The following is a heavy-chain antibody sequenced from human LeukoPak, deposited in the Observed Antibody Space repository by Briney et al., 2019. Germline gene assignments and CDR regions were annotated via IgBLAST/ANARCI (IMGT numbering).Heavy chain of an antibody. Sequence: AASVKVSCKASGGTFNNYAISWVRQAPGQGLEWMGGIIPIFGTANYAQKFQGRVTITADESTSTAYMELSSLRSEDTAVFYCARDQYDTWSRRGNFDSWGQGTLVIVSS. V-gene: IGHV1-69*13. CDR2: IIPIFGTA. CDR3: ARDQYDTWSRRGNFDS. D-gene: IGHD3-3*01. J-gene: IGHJ4*02. CDR1: GGTFNNYA.